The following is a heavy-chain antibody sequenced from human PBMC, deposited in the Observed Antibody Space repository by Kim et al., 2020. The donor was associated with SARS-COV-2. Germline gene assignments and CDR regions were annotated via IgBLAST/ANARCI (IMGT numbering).Heavy chain of an antibody. CDR2: IIPIFGTA. J-gene: IGHJ3*02. CDR3: ARASWALNYYDSSGYYWGDAFDI. Sequence: SVKVSCKASGGTFSSYAISWVRQAPGQGLEWMGGIIPIFGTANYAQKFQGRVTITADESTSTAYMELSSLRSEDTAVYYCARASWALNYYDSSGYYWGDAFDIWGQGTMVTVSS. V-gene: IGHV1-69*13. CDR1: GGTFSSYA. D-gene: IGHD3-22*01.